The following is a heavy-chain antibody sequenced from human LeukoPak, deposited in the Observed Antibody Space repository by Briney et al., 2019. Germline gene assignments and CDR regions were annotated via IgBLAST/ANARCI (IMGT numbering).Heavy chain of an antibody. Sequence: SETLSLTCTVSGGSISSGGYYWSWIRQHPGKGLEWIGYIYYSGSTYYNPSLKSRVTISVDTSKNQFSLKLSSVTAADTAVYYCARRTVAGHCFDYWGQGTLVTVSS. V-gene: IGHV4-31*03. J-gene: IGHJ4*02. CDR3: ARRTVAGHCFDY. CDR2: IYYSGST. CDR1: GGSISSGGYY. D-gene: IGHD6-19*01.